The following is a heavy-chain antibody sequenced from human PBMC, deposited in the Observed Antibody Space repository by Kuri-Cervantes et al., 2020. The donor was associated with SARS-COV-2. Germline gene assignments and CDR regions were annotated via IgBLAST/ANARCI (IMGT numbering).Heavy chain of an antibody. J-gene: IGHJ4*02. V-gene: IGHV4-38-2*02. CDR3: ARDLQKWEQPEY. D-gene: IGHD1-26*01. CDR2: IYYSGST. Sequence: SETLSLTCAVSGYSISSGYYWGWIRQPPGKGLEWIGSIYYSGSTYYNPSLKSRVTISVDTSKNQFSLKLSSVTAADTAVYYCARDLQKWEQPEYWGQGALVTVSS. CDR1: GYSISSGYY.